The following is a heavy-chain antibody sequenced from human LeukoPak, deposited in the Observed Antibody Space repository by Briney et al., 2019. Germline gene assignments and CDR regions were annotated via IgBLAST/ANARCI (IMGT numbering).Heavy chain of an antibody. J-gene: IGHJ3*02. Sequence: SETLSLTCTVSGGSISSYYWSWIRQPPGKGLEWIGYIYYSGSTNYNPSLKSRVTISADTSKNQFSLKLSSVTAADTAVYYCARLLASSSGYSNAFDIWGQGTMVTVSS. V-gene: IGHV4-59*08. CDR1: GGSISSYY. CDR2: IYYSGST. D-gene: IGHD6-13*01. CDR3: ARLLASSSGYSNAFDI.